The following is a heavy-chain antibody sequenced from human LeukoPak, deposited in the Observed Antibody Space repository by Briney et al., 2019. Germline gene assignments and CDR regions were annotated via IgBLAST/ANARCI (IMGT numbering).Heavy chain of an antibody. CDR3: ARGGSYFPNWFDP. D-gene: IGHD3-10*01. CDR2: IYHSGST. J-gene: IGHJ5*02. CDR1: GGSFSSGGYS. V-gene: IGHV4-30-2*01. Sequence: SQTLSLTFAVSGGSFSSGGYSWSWIRQPPGKGLEWIGYIYHSGSTYYNPSLKSRVTISVDRSKNQFSLKLSSVTAADTAVYYCARGGSYFPNWFDPWGQGTLVTVSS.